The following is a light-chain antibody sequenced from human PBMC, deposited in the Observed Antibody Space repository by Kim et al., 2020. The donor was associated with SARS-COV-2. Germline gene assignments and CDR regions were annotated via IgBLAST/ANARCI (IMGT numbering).Light chain of an antibody. Sequence: QSVLTQPPSVSAAPGQKVTISCSGSSSNIGNNYVSWYQQLPGTAPKLLIYDNNKRPSGIPDRFSGSKSGTSGTLGITGLQTGDEADYYCGTWDSSLSAVFGTGTKVTVL. CDR3: GTWDSSLSAV. CDR1: SSNIGNNY. V-gene: IGLV1-51*01. CDR2: DNN. J-gene: IGLJ1*01.